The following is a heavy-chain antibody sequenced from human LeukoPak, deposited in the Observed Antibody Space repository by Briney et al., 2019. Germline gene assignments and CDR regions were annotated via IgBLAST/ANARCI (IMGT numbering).Heavy chain of an antibody. J-gene: IGHJ6*03. CDR3: ASGTPPNYYYYYYMDV. CDR1: GGTFSSYA. V-gene: IGHV1-69*13. Sequence: SVKVSCKASGGTFSSYAISWVRQAPGQGLEWMGGIIPIFGTANYAQKFQGRVTITADESTSTAYMELSSLRSEDTAVYYCASGTPPNYYYYYYMDVWGNGATVTVSS. D-gene: IGHD1-7*01. CDR2: IIPIFGTA.